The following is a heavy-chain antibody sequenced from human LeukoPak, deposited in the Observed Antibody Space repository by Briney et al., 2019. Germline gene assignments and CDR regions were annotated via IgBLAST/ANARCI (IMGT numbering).Heavy chain of an antibody. CDR3: ASTIAAAGPPQFDY. V-gene: IGHV3-21*01. J-gene: IGHJ4*02. Sequence: GGSLRLSCAASGFTFSSYSMNWVRQAPGKGLEWVSSISSSSSYIYYADSVKGRFTISRDNAKNSLYLQMNSLRAEDTAVYYCASTIAAAGPPQFDYWGQGTLVTVSS. D-gene: IGHD6-13*01. CDR1: GFTFSSYS. CDR2: ISSSSSYI.